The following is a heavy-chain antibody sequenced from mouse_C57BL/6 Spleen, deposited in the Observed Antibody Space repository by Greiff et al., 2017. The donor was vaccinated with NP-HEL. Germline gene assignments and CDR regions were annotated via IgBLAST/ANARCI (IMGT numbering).Heavy chain of an antibody. D-gene: IGHD3-2*02. CDR1: GYTFTSYW. CDR3: ARGGRSLGYGRDY. CDR2: IYPSDSET. V-gene: IGHV1-61*01. Sequence: QVQLQQPGAELVRPGSSVKLSCKASGYTFTSYWMVWVKQRPGQGLEWIGNIYPSDSETHYNQKFKDKATLTVDKSSSTAYMQLSSLTSEDSAVYYCARGGRSLGYGRDYWGQGTTLTVSS. J-gene: IGHJ2*01.